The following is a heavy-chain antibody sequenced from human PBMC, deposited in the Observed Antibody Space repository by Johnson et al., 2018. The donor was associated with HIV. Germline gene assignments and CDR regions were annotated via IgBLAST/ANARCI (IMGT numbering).Heavy chain of an antibody. CDR3: ARRVEGRRSANDAFDI. D-gene: IGHD1-1*01. V-gene: IGHV3-48*03. J-gene: IGHJ3*02. Sequence: VQLVQSGGGLVQPGGSLRLSCAASGFTFRSHAMHWVRQAPGKGLEWVSYISSSGSTIYYADSVKGRFTISRDNAKNSLYLQMNSLRAEDTAVYYCARRVEGRRSANDAFDIWGQGTMVTVSS. CDR1: GFTFRSHA. CDR2: ISSSGSTI.